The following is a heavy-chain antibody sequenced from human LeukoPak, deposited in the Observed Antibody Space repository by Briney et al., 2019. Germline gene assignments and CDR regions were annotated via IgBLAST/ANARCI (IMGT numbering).Heavy chain of an antibody. D-gene: IGHD4-17*01. CDR2: ISSSSSYI. J-gene: IGHJ4*02. CDR1: GFTFSIYN. Sequence: PGGSLRLSCAASGFTFSIYNMNWVRQAPGKGLEVVSSISSSSSYIYYADSVKGRFTISRDNAKNSLYLQMNSLRAEDTAVYYCARLTTTVTTPFDYWGQGTLVTVSS. V-gene: IGHV3-21*01. CDR3: ARLTTTVTTPFDY.